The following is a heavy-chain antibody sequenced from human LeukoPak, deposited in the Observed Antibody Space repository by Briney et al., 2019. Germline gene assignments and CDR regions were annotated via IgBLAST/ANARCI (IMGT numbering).Heavy chain of an antibody. V-gene: IGHV4-39*01. CDR2: IYYSGST. D-gene: IGHD2-2*01. CDR1: GGSISSSSYY. Sequence: SETLSLTCTVSGGSISSSSYYWGWIRQPPGKGLEWIGSIYYSGSTYYNPSLKSRVTISVDTSKNQFSLKLSSVTAADTAVYCCARLGIVVVPAATFFDYWGQGTLVTVSS. CDR3: ARLGIVVVPAATFFDY. J-gene: IGHJ4*02.